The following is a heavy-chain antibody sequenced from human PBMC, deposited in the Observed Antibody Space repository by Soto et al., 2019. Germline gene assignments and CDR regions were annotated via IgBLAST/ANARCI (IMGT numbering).Heavy chain of an antibody. D-gene: IGHD1-26*01. V-gene: IGHV3-21*02. Sequence: EVLLVQSGGGLARPGGSLRLSCGASGFTFSASSMNWVRQAPGKGLEWVSSISSSGRKIYYADSVKGRFTISRDNAKNSLYLHMNGLTPADTAVYYCARENEMAGATSAFEYWGQGTPVTVSS. CDR3: ARENEMAGATSAFEY. CDR1: GFTFSASS. J-gene: IGHJ4*02. CDR2: ISSSGRKI.